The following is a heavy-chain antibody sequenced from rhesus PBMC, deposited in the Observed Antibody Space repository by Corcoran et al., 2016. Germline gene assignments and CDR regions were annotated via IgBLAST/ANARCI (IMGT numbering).Heavy chain of an antibody. CDR2: VDPEDVEA. CDR3: ATEGYSGYSYWGGFDY. D-gene: IGHD5-30*01. CDR1: GYTFTDYY. Sequence: EVQLVQSGAEVKKPGASVKISCKASGYTFTDYYLHWVRQAPGKGLEWMGRVDPEDVEAIHAQKFQARVTIPADTSTDTAYMELSSLRSEDTAVYYCATEGYSGYSYWGGFDYWGQGVLVTVSS. J-gene: IGHJ4*01. V-gene: IGHV1-111*02.